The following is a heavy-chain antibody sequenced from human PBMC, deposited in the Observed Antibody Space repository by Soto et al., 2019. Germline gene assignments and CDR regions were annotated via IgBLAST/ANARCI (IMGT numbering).Heavy chain of an antibody. CDR3: ARWIVVVISSFDY. CDR1: GGSISSSSYY. D-gene: IGHD3-22*01. Sequence: SETLSLTCTVSGGSISSSSYYCGWIRQPPGKGLEWIGSIYYSRSTYYNPSLKSRVTISVDTSKNQFSLKLSSVTAADTAGYYCARWIVVVISSFDYLGQGILVTVSS. CDR2: IYYSRST. V-gene: IGHV4-39*01. J-gene: IGHJ4*02.